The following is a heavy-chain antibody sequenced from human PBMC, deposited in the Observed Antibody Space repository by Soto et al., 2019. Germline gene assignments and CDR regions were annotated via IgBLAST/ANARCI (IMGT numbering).Heavy chain of an antibody. V-gene: IGHV1-46*01. CDR2: INPSRGSA. Sequence: SVKVACAASGFPLTSFFIHWVRQAPGQGLEWMGVINPSRGSANYAQKFQGRLTLTRDTSSSTVYMDLSSLKSEDTALYYCVRAPNFFDTSGKQSLVTVSS. CDR3: VRAPNFFDT. CDR1: GFPLTSFF. J-gene: IGHJ4*01.